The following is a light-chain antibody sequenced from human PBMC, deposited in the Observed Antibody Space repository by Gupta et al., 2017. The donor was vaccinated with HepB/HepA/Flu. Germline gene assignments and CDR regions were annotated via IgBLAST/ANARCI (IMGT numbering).Light chain of an antibody. CDR3: QQEKNCSGT. J-gene: IGKJ2*02. Sequence: DIQMTQSPSTLSASVGDRVTFTCRASQSINSWLAWYQQKPGKAPKLLIYKASNIESGVPSRFSGGGSETEFTLTISSRQPDDFATYYCQQEKNCSGTFGQGTKLDIK. CDR1: QSINSW. V-gene: IGKV1-5*03. CDR2: KAS.